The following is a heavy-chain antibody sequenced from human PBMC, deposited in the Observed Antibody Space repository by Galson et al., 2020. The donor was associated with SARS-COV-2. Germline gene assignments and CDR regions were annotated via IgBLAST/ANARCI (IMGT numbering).Heavy chain of an antibody. V-gene: IGHV4-39*07. J-gene: IGHJ5*02. CDR2: IYYSGST. CDR3: ARDTPPGVVPAASRPYTWFDP. CDR1: GGSISSSSYY. D-gene: IGHD2-2*01. Sequence: SETLSLTCTVSGGSISSSSYYWGWIRQPPGKGLEWIGSIYYSGSTYYNPSLKSRVTISVDTSKNQFSLKLSSVTAADTAVYYCARDTPPGVVPAASRPYTWFDPWGQGTLVTVSS.